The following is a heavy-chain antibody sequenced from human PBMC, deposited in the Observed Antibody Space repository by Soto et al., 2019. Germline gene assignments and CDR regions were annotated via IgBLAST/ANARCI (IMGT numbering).Heavy chain of an antibody. Sequence: ASVKVSCKASGYTFTSYYMHWVRQAPGQGLEWMGIINPSGGSTSYAQKFQGRVTMTRETSTSTIYMELSSLRSEDTAVYYCARATRSGSPHFDHWGQGTLVTVSS. CDR2: INPSGGST. J-gene: IGHJ4*02. V-gene: IGHV1-46*01. CDR3: ARATRSGSPHFDH. CDR1: GYTFTSYY. D-gene: IGHD3-3*01.